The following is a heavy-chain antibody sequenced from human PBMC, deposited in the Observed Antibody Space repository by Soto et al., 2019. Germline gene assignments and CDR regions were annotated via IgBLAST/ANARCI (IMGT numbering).Heavy chain of an antibody. J-gene: IGHJ3*02. CDR1: GYTFTTYY. CDR2: IDPRAGST. CDR3: ARAGYYDSSGYDGFDI. D-gene: IGHD3-22*01. Sequence: QVQLVQSGAEVKKPGASVKVSCKASGYTFTTYYMHWIRQAPGQGLEWMGIIDPRAGSTSHAQKFQGRVTMTRDTSTSTVYMDLRSLRSEDTAVYYCARAGYYDSSGYDGFDIWGQGTTVTVSS. V-gene: IGHV1-46*01.